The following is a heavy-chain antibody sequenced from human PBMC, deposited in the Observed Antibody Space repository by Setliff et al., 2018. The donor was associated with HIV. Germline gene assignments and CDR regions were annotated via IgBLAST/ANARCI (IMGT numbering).Heavy chain of an antibody. CDR1: GYTFTNYY. D-gene: IGHD6-13*01. CDR2: INPSGGST. Sequence: ASVKISCKASGYTFTNYYMHWVRQAPGQGLEWMGIINPSGGSTSYAQKFQGRVTMTRDTSTSTVYMELSSLRSEDMAVYYCARAGIAAGEAFDIWGQGTMVTVSS. CDR3: ARAGIAAGEAFDI. V-gene: IGHV1-46*01. J-gene: IGHJ3*02.